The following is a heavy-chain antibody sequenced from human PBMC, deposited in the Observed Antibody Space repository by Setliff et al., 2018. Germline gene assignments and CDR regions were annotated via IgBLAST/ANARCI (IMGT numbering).Heavy chain of an antibody. Sequence: GGSLRLSCVASGFSLRDYTINWVRQAPGKGLDWVSSIRSSGTSFYADSVKGRFTVSRDNAKNSVYLQMNSLRVEDSAMCYCTRGREGGNYFPLDYWGLGTLVTVSS. CDR1: GFSLRDYT. CDR2: IRSSGTS. CDR3: TRGREGGNYFPLDY. D-gene: IGHD1-26*01. V-gene: IGHV3-21*01. J-gene: IGHJ4*02.